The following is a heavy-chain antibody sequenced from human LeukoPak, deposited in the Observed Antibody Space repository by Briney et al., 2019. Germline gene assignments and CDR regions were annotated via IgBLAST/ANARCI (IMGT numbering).Heavy chain of an antibody. CDR1: GGSISSYC. CDR2: IYYSGST. D-gene: IGHD3-3*01. V-gene: IGHV4-59*08. J-gene: IGHJ4*02. CDR3: AVFWSGPYYFDY. Sequence: PSETLSLTCTVSGGSISSYCWNWIRQPPGKGLEWIGYIYYSGSTNYNPSLKSRVTISVDTSKNQFSLKLSSVTAADTAVYYCAVFWSGPYYFDYWGQGTLVTVSS.